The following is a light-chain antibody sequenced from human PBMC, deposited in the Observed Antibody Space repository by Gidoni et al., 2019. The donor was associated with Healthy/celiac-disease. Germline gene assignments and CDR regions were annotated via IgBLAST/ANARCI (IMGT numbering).Light chain of an antibody. V-gene: IGKV3-11*01. CDR1: QSVSSY. J-gene: IGKJ2*01. Sequence: EIVLTQSPATLSLSPGERATLSCRASQSVSSYLAWYQQKPGQAPRLLIYVASNRATGIPARFSGSGSGTDFTLTISSLEPEDFAVYYCQQRSNPYTFGQGTKLEIK. CDR3: QQRSNPYT. CDR2: VAS.